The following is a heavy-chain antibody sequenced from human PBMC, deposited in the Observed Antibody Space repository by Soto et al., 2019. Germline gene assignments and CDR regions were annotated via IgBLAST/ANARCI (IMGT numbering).Heavy chain of an antibody. CDR1: GYTFTRYT. D-gene: IGHD2-2*01. CDR2: INPGNGNT. J-gene: IGHJ4*01. CDR3: ARGMNSFDSSTICFDY. V-gene: IGHV1-3*01. Sequence: ASVKVSCKASGYTFTRYTMSWVRQAPGQGLEWMGWINPGNGNTNASQKFQDRVIIPRYTSTSTAHMEISRLRSDDTAVYYCARGMNSFDSSTICFDYCGHGALVTVSS.